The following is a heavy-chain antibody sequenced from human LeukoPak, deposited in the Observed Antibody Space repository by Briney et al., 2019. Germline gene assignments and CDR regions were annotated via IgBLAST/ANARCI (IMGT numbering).Heavy chain of an antibody. CDR2: ITDSGRKT. D-gene: IGHD4-17*01. Sequence: GGSLRLSCAVSGLTFSNYAMNWVRQASGKGLEWVSGITDSGRKTYYADSVKGRFSISRDNSRNTVYLQMSDLRAEDTAVYYCAKITKATTPNYWGWGTLVTVSS. CDR3: AKITKATTPNY. V-gene: IGHV3-23*01. J-gene: IGHJ4*02. CDR1: GLTFSNYA.